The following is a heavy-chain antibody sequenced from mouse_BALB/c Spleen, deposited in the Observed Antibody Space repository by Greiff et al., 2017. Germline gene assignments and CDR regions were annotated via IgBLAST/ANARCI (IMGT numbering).Heavy chain of an antibody. CDR2: INPSNGRT. Sequence: VQLQQPGAELVKPGASVKLSCKASGYTFTSYWMHWVKQRPGQGLEWIGEINPSNGRTNYNEKFKSKATLTVDKSSSTAYMQLSSLTSEDSAVYYCARWDYYYGSSGGYAMDYWGQGTSVTVSS. CDR3: ARWDYYYGSSGGYAMDY. D-gene: IGHD1-1*01. CDR1: GYTFTSYW. J-gene: IGHJ4*01. V-gene: IGHV1S81*02.